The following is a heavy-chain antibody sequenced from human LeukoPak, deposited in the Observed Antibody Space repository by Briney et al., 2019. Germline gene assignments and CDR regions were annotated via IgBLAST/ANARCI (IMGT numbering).Heavy chain of an antibody. D-gene: IGHD5-18*01. Sequence: GSSVKVSCKASGGTFSSYTISWVRQAPGQGLECMGRIIPILGIANYAQKFQGRVTITADKSTSTAYMELSSLRSEDTAVYYCASRYSYGTPAYFDYWGQGTLVTVSS. CDR2: IIPILGIA. CDR1: GGTFSSYT. CDR3: ASRYSYGTPAYFDY. J-gene: IGHJ4*02. V-gene: IGHV1-69*02.